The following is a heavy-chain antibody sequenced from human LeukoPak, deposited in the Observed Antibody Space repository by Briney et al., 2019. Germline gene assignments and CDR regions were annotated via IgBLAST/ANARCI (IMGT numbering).Heavy chain of an antibody. CDR2: IIPIFGIA. V-gene: IGHV1-69*04. J-gene: IGHJ6*02. D-gene: IGHD3-3*01. CDR3: AQGSLRFLNGMDG. CDR1: RGTLSSYA. Sequence: SVTVSCTASRGTLSSYAISGVRQAPGQGVEWMGRIIPIFGIANYAQKFQGRVTITADKSTSTAYMELSSLRSEDTAVYYCAQGSLRFLNGMDGWAKGPRSPSP.